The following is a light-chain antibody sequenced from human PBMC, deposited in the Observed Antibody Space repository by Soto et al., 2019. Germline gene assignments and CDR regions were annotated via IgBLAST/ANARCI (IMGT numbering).Light chain of an antibody. CDR2: SNN. CDR1: SSNIGSNT. J-gene: IGLJ2*01. CDR3: AAWDDSLNAL. Sequence: QPVLTQPPSASGIPGQRVTISCSGSSSNIGSNTVNWYQQLPGTAPKLLIYSNNQRPSGVPDRFSGSKSGTSASLAISGLQSEDEADYYCAAWDDSLNALFGGGTKLTVL. V-gene: IGLV1-44*01.